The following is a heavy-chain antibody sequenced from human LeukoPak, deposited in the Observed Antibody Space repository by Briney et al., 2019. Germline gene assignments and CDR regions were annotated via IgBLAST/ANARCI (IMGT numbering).Heavy chain of an antibody. D-gene: IGHD6-19*01. Sequence: SETLSLTCTVSGYSISSAYYWGWIRPPPGKGLEWTGSIDHSGSTYYNPSLKSRVTISVDTSKNQFSLKLSSVTAADTAVYYCARAVSYSSGWFDYWGQGTLVTVSS. CDR2: IDHSGST. CDR1: GYSISSAYY. V-gene: IGHV4-38-2*02. J-gene: IGHJ4*02. CDR3: ARAVSYSSGWFDY.